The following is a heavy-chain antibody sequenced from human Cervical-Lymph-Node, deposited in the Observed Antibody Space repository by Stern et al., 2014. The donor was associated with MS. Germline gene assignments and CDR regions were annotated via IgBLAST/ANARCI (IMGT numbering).Heavy chain of an antibody. Sequence: EVQLVESGGGLVKPGESLRLSCEASGFTFSHYSINWVRQAPGKGLEWISSISNNPPHQYYQDLVAGRFTISRDSDKDSVDLHMDRLRAEDTAVYYCARARVGDYARSPHLDSWGQGNLVNVSS. V-gene: IGHV3-21*01. CDR2: ISNNPPHQ. CDR1: GFTFSHYS. CDR3: ARARVGDYARSPHLDS. D-gene: IGHD4-17*01. J-gene: IGHJ4*02.